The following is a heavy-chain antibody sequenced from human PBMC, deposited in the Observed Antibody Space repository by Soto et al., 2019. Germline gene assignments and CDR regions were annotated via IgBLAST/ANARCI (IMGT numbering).Heavy chain of an antibody. Sequence: SETLSLACTLSDDFSSSNGHYWGWIRQPQGKGLKWIGGISYSGSTFYNTSLKNLVTLSVDTSKNQFALKLSSVTAAETVVYYCARHGITGSYYDAFDIWGQGTMVTVSS. CDR3: ARHGITGSYYDAFDI. CDR1: DDFSSSNGHY. V-gene: IGHV4-39*01. CDR2: ISYSGST. D-gene: IGHD1-26*01. J-gene: IGHJ3*02.